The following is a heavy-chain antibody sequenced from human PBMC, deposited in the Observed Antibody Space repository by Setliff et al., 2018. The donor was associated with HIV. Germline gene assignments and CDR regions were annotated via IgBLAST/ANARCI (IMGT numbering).Heavy chain of an antibody. D-gene: IGHD3-16*01. CDR1: GGSISRTNYY. CDR2: IYTSGST. J-gene: IGHJ4*02. CDR3: ARSWLTDPFDY. V-gene: IGHV4-61*05. Sequence: PSETLSLTCTVSGGSISRTNYYWSWIRQPPGKGLEWIGYIYTSGSTDYNSSLQSRGTISVDTSQNQFSLKLSSVTAADTAVYYCARSWLTDPFDYWGQGTLVTVSS.